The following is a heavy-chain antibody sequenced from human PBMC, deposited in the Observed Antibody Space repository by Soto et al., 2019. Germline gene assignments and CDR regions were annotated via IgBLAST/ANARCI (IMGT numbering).Heavy chain of an antibody. CDR3: AKDGPYYYYYMDV. Sequence: PGGSLRLSCAASGFTFSSYGMHWVRQAPGKGLEWVAVISYDGSNKYYADSVKGRFTISRDNSKNTLYLQMNSLRAEDSAVYYCAKDGPYYYYYMDVWGKGTTVTVSS. CDR1: GFTFSSYG. V-gene: IGHV3-30*18. CDR2: ISYDGSNK. J-gene: IGHJ6*03.